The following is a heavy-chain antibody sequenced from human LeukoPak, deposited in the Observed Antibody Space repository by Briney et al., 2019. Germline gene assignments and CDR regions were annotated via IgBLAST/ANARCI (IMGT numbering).Heavy chain of an antibody. V-gene: IGHV1-69*06. Sequence: SVKVSCKASGGTFSSYAISWVRQAPGEGLEWMGGIIPIFGTANYAQKFQGRVTSIADKSTSTSYMELSSLRSEDTAVYYCASQITMVRGVIVPYYYYGMDVWGKGTTVTVSS. CDR1: GGTFSSYA. CDR2: IIPIFGTA. J-gene: IGHJ6*04. D-gene: IGHD3-10*01. CDR3: ASQITMVRGVIVPYYYYGMDV.